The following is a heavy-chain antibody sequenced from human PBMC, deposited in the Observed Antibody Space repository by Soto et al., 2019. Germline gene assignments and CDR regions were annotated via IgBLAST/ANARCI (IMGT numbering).Heavy chain of an antibody. J-gene: IGHJ3*02. CDR1: GFTFSSYW. D-gene: IGHD6-13*01. CDR3: VRGGYMHACDI. CDR2: MNNDGSYT. V-gene: IGHV3-74*01. Sequence: EVQLVESGGGLVQPGGSLRLSCAASGFTFSSYWMYWVRQAPGKGLEWLSHMNNDGSYTIYAESVKGRFTFSRDNAKNTLYLQMNSLRAEDTAVYYCVRGGYMHACDIWGQGTMVTVSS.